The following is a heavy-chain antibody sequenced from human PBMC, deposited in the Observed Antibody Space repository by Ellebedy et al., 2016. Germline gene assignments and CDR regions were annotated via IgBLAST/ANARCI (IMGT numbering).Heavy chain of an antibody. D-gene: IGHD6-19*01. CDR1: GFTFSSYG. V-gene: IGHV3-33*01. J-gene: IGHJ4*02. Sequence: GESLKISCAASGFTFSSYGMHWVRQAPGKGLEWVAVIWYDGSNKYYADSVKGRFTISRDNSKNTLYLQMNSLRAEDTAVYYCAREEDSSGYFDYWGQGTLVTVSS. CDR3: AREEDSSGYFDY. CDR2: IWYDGSNK.